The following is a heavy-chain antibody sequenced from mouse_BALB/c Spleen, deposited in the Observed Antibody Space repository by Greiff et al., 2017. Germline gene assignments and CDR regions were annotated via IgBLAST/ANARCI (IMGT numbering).Heavy chain of an antibody. V-gene: IGHV5-6-3*01. CDR1: GFTFSSYG. Sequence: EVQGVESGGGLVQPGGSLKLSCAASGFTFSSYGMSWVRQTPDKRLELVATINSNGGSTYYPDSVKGRFTISRDNAKNTLYLQMSSLKSEDTAMYYCAREDDGYYAMDYWGQGTSVTVSS. D-gene: IGHD2-3*01. J-gene: IGHJ4*01. CDR3: AREDDGYYAMDY. CDR2: INSNGGST.